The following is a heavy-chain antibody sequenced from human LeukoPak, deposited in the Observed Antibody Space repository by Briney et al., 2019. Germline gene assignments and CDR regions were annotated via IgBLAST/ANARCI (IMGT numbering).Heavy chain of an antibody. Sequence: PSDTLSLTCTVSGDSISTSSYYWGWIRRPPGKGLDWLGSIYCSGITHYNPSLKRRVTIYVDTSRNQFSLHLYSVNAADTAEFSCARSDYYDYRQIDFWGQGTLVTVSS. D-gene: IGHD3-22*01. V-gene: IGHV4-39*01. CDR2: IYCSGIT. CDR3: ARSDYYDYRQIDF. CDR1: GDSISTSSYY. J-gene: IGHJ4*02.